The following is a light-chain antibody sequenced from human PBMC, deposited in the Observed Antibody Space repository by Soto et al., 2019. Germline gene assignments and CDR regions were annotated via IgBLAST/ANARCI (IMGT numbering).Light chain of an antibody. J-gene: IGLJ2*01. CDR1: SNDVAGYNL. CDR3: SSYTSTGTVV. V-gene: IGLV2-14*01. CDR2: EVS. Sequence: QSVLTQPASVSGSLGQSITISCTGTSNDVAGYNLVSWYQQHPGKAPKFVIYEVSNRPSGVSNRFSGSKSGNTASLTISGLQAEDEADYYCSSYTSTGTVVFGGGTQLTVL.